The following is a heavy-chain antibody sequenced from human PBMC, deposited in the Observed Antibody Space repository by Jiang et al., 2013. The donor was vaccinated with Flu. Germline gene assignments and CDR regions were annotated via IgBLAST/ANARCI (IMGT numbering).Heavy chain of an antibody. D-gene: IGHD4-17*01. V-gene: IGHV1-69*01. CDR3: ARGGVVDYGDYPNWFDP. J-gene: IGHJ5*02. CDR1: FSSYA. Sequence: FSSYAISWVRQAPGQGLEWMGGIIPIFGTANYAQKFQGRVTITADESTSTAYMELSSLRSEDTAVYYCARGGVVDYGDYPNWFDPWGQGTLVTVSS. CDR2: IIPIFGTA.